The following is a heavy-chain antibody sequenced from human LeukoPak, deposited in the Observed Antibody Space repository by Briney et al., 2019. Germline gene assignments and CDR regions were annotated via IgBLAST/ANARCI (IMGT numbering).Heavy chain of an antibody. CDR2: ISYDGRNK. CDR3: AKGPLRGTAAAIDY. Sequence: GGSLRLSCAASGFTFNNCGMHWVRQAPGKGLEWVAVISYDGRNKHYPDSVKGRFTISRDISTDTLWLQMDSLRTEDTAVYYCAKGPLRGTAAAIDYWGQGTLVTVSS. J-gene: IGHJ4*02. V-gene: IGHV3-30*18. CDR1: GFTFNNCG. D-gene: IGHD2-2*01.